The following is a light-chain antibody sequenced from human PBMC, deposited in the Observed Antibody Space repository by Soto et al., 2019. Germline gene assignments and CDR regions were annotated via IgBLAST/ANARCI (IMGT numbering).Light chain of an antibody. J-gene: IGLJ1*01. Sequence: QSALTQPASVSGSPGQSITISCTGTSSDVGGYNYVSWYQQHPGKAPKLMIYAVTDRPSGVSSRFSGSKSGNTASLTISGLQAEDEADYYCSSYTSSNTLFGTGTKLTVL. CDR3: SSYTSSNTL. V-gene: IGLV2-14*01. CDR2: AVT. CDR1: SSDVGGYNY.